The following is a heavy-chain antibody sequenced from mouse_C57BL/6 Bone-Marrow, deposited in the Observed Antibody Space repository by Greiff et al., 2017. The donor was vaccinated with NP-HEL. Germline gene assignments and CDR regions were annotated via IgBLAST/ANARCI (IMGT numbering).Heavy chain of an antibody. Sequence: EVQLQQSGPELVKPGDSVKISCTASGYSFTGYFMNWVMQSHGKSLEWIGRINPYNGDTFYNQKFKGKATLTVDKSSSTAHMELRSLTSEDSAVYYCARRGYSNDWDAMDYWGQGTSVTVSS. CDR1: GYSFTGYF. J-gene: IGHJ4*01. D-gene: IGHD2-12*01. CDR2: INPYNGDT. V-gene: IGHV1-20*01. CDR3: ARRGYSNDWDAMDY.